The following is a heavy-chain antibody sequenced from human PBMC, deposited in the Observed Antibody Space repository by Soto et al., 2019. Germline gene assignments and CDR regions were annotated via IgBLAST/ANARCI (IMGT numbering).Heavy chain of an antibody. CDR3: TKGATSPFDS. CDR1: GYSYTSYW. Sequence: SLKISCKCSGYSYTSYWIDWVRQRPVKGLECMAIIYPGDYDTRYSPSCQGQVTISVDKSINTAYLHWLNLRASDTAIYYCTKGATSPFDSWGQGTRVTVSS. V-gene: IGHV5-51*01. J-gene: IGHJ4*02. D-gene: IGHD3-16*01. CDR2: IYPGDYDT.